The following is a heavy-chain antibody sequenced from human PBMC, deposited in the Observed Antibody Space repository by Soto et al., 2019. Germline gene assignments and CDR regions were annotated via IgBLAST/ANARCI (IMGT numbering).Heavy chain of an antibody. CDR3: ARYYYASGSYYKTWFDP. J-gene: IGHJ5*02. CDR1: GYTFTNYG. CDR2: VSPYNGNT. D-gene: IGHD3-10*01. Sequence: ASVKVSCKASGYTFTNYGISWVRQAPGQGLEWMGWVSPYNGNTLYAQKFQGRVTMTTDTSTSTAYMELRSLRSDDTAVYYCARYYYASGSYYKTWFDPWG. V-gene: IGHV1-18*01.